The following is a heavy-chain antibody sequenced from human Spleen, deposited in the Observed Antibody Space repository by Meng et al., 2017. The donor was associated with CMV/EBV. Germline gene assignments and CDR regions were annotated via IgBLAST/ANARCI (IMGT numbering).Heavy chain of an antibody. Sequence: GGSLRLSCAASGFTFSFYSMNWVRQAPGKGLEWVSSISSSNNYIHYADSVKGRFTISRDSAKNSLYLQMNSLRAEDTAVYYCARASLYCSGGNCYDFGCDYWGQGTLVTVSS. CDR2: ISSSNNYI. V-gene: IGHV3-21*01. CDR3: ARASLYCSGGNCYDFGCDY. CDR1: GFTFSFYS. J-gene: IGHJ4*02. D-gene: IGHD2-15*01.